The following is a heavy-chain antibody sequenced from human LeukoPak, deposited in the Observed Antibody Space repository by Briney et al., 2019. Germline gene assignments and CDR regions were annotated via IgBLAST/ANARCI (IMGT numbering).Heavy chain of an antibody. CDR1: EFTFSSYA. CDR3: AKAHDYSSTWANDAFDI. Sequence: GGSLRLSCAASEFTFSSYAMTWVRQAPGKGLEWVSAISGSGGSTYYADSVKGRFTISRDSSKNTLFLQMNSLRAEDTAVYYCAKAHDYSSTWANDAFDIWGQGTMVTVSS. D-gene: IGHD4-11*01. CDR2: ISGSGGST. J-gene: IGHJ3*02. V-gene: IGHV3-23*01.